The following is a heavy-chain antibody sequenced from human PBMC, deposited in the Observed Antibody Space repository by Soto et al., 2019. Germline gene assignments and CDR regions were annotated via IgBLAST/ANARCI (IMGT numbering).Heavy chain of an antibody. Sequence: DVQLLESGGDLVQPGGSLRLSCAASGFTFSSYAMSWVRQAPGKGLEWVSSMSGAGRSSYDADSVKGRVTISRDNSKNTLYLQMNNLRAEDTALYYCAKGPIFGVENIYDYWGQGTLVTVSS. V-gene: IGHV3-23*01. CDR1: GFTFSSYA. J-gene: IGHJ4*02. CDR2: MSGAGRSS. CDR3: AKGPIFGVENIYDY. D-gene: IGHD3-3*01.